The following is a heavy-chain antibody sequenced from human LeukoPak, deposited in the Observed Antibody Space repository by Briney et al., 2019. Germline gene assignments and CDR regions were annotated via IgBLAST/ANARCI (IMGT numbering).Heavy chain of an antibody. V-gene: IGHV3-21*01. J-gene: IGHJ1*01. Sequence: GGSLRLSCAASGFTFSSYSMNWVRQAPGKGLEWVSSISSSSSYIYYADSVKGRFTISRDNAKNSLYLQMNSLRAEDTAVYYCARDGAGYSSGRFDTYSPDSGQASLATVSS. CDR2: ISSSSSYI. D-gene: IGHD6-19*01. CDR3: ARDGAGYSSGRFDTYSPD. CDR1: GFTFSSYS.